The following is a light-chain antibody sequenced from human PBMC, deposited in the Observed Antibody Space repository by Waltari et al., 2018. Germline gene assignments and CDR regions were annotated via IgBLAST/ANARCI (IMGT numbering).Light chain of an antibody. CDR2: DAS. CDR1: QSVGRS. V-gene: IGKV3-20*01. Sequence: EIVLTQSPGTLSLSPGERATLACRASQSVGRSLAWYQQKPGQAPRLLIYDASRRATGIPDRFSGSGSGTDSSLTISRLEPEDFAVYYCQHYVRLPATFGQGTKVEI. CDR3: QHYVRLPAT. J-gene: IGKJ1*01.